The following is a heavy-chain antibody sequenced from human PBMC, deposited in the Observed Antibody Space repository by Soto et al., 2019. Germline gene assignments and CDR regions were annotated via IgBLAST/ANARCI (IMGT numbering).Heavy chain of an antibody. Sequence: QVQLVESGGGVVQPGRSLRLSCAASGFTFSSYGMHWVRQAPGKGLEWVAVISYHGNDKYYADSVKGRFTISRDNFKSTLYLQMSSVRAEDTAIYFCAKDLLHNTVNMCSSWGQGTLVTVSS. CDR3: AKDLLHNTVNMCSS. CDR2: ISYHGNDK. V-gene: IGHV3-30*18. D-gene: IGHD4-17*01. J-gene: IGHJ5*02. CDR1: GFTFSSYG.